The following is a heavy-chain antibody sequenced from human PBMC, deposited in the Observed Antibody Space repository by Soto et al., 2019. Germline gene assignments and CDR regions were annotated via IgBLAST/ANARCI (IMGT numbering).Heavy chain of an antibody. D-gene: IGHD3-10*01. CDR2: IYYSGST. Sequence: SETLSLTCTVSGGSISSGGYYWSWIRQHPGKGLEWIGYIYYSGSTYYNPSLKSRVTISVDTSKNQFSLKLSSVTAADTAVYYCARVFGFGGMDVWGQGTTGTVS. J-gene: IGHJ6*02. V-gene: IGHV4-31*03. CDR3: ARVFGFGGMDV. CDR1: GGSISSGGYY.